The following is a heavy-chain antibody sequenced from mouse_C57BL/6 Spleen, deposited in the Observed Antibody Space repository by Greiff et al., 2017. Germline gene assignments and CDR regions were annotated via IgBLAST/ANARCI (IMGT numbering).Heavy chain of an antibody. Sequence: EVQLQQSGPELVKPGASVKISCKASGYTFTDYYMNWVKQSHGKSLEWIGDINPNNGGTSYNQKFKGKATLTVDKSSSTAYMELRSLTSEDSAVYYCARRRPTIVSYFDYWGQGTTLTVSS. CDR1: GYTFTDYY. J-gene: IGHJ2*01. CDR3: ARRRPTIVSYFDY. CDR2: INPNNGGT. V-gene: IGHV1-26*01. D-gene: IGHD2-5*01.